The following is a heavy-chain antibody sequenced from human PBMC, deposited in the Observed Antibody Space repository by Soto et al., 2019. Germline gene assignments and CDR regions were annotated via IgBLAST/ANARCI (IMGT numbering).Heavy chain of an antibody. CDR2: IWSDGSRG. V-gene: IGHV3-33*01. J-gene: IGHJ6*02. CDR3: AGVPNEGAYDMDV. D-gene: IGHD1-1*01. Sequence: QVQLVESGGGVVQPGTSLRLSCAASRLTFSAHDMHWVRQAPGKGLEWVALIWSDGSRGFYADSVKGRFTISRDNFKNTLYLKMNSLGVEDTAVYYCAGVPNEGAYDMDVWGHGTTVTVSS. CDR1: RLTFSAHD.